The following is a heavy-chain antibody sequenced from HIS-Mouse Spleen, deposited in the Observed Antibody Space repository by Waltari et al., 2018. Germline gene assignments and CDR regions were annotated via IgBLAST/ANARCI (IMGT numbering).Heavy chain of an antibody. V-gene: IGHV4-34*01. CDR1: GGSFSGYY. D-gene: IGHD6-13*01. J-gene: IGHJ2*01. CDR2: INHSGST. Sequence: QVQLQQWGAGLLKPSETLSLTCAVYGGSFSGYYWSWIRQPPGKGLEWLGEINHSGSTNNSPSLKSRVTISVDTSKNQFSRKLSSVTAADTAVYYCAREIPYSSSWYDWYFDLWGRGTLVTVSS. CDR3: AREIPYSSSWYDWYFDL.